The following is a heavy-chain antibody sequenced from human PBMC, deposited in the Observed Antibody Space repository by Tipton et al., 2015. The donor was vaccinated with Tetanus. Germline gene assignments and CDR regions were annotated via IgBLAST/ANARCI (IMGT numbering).Heavy chain of an antibody. CDR1: SGSISNSDYS. J-gene: IGHJ6*02. Sequence: TLSLTCTVSSGSISNSDYSWGWIRQPPGRGLEWIGSVDYSGSTYYNPSLRSRVAISVDMSKNHFCLKLSSVTAADTAVYYCARLSIAATGTYGLTFYYGMDVWGPGTTVTVSS. CDR2: VDYSGST. D-gene: IGHD6-13*01. CDR3: ARLSIAATGTYGLTFYYGMDV. V-gene: IGHV4-39*02.